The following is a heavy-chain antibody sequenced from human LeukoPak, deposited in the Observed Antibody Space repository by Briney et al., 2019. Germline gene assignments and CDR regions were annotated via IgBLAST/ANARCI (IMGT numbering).Heavy chain of an antibody. Sequence: TGGSLRLSCAASGFSFSSYAMHWVRQAPGKGLDWVAVISYDGSNKYYADSVRGRFTISRDNPKNTLYLQISSLRAEDTALYYCAKDKGDYTSSSSSYNWFDSWGQGTLVTVSS. J-gene: IGHJ5*01. D-gene: IGHD6-6*01. V-gene: IGHV3-30-3*01. CDR3: AKDKGDYTSSSSSYNWFDS. CDR2: ISYDGSNK. CDR1: GFSFSSYA.